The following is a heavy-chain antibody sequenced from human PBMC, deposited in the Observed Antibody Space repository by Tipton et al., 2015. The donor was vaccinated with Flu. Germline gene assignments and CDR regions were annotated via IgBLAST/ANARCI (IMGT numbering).Heavy chain of an antibody. D-gene: IGHD3-22*01. CDR1: GFTFDDYT. CDR2: ISWDGGST. J-gene: IGHJ4*02. Sequence: SLRLSCAASGFTFDDYTMHWVRQAPGKGLEWVSLISWDGGSTYYADSVKGRFTISRDNSKNSLYLQMNSLRTEDTALYYCAKDSSGYYRDWGQGTLVTVSS. CDR3: AKDSSGYYRD. V-gene: IGHV3-43*01.